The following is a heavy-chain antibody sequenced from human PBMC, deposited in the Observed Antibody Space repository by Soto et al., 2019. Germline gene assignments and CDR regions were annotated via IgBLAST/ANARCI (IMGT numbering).Heavy chain of an antibody. CDR3: ARDLVAIGGRVYAFDL. D-gene: IGHD2-21*01. CDR2: IYFTGGT. Sequence: QVQLQESGPGLVRPSETLSLTCTVAGDSVSSGSHHWNWIRQAPGKGLEWIGSIYFTGGTNHNPSLKIRVTISVDTSKNHRSLNLTSVTAADTAVYYCARDLVAIGGRVYAFDLWGQGTMVTVSS. J-gene: IGHJ3*01. CDR1: GDSVSSGSHH. V-gene: IGHV4-61*03.